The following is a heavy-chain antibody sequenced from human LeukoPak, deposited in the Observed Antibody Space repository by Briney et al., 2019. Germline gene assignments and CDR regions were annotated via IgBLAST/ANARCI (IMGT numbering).Heavy chain of an antibody. CDR3: AREALSEGAYGSGSYPDY. J-gene: IGHJ4*02. Sequence: SVTVSCKASGGTFRSYTMSWVRQAPGQGLEWMGGIIPNFGTPNYAQTFQGRVTMTSDMSTSTVYMQLSSLRSQHTAVYYCAREALSEGAYGSGSYPDYWGQGTLVTVSS. D-gene: IGHD3-10*01. CDR2: IIPNFGTP. V-gene: IGHV1-69*05. CDR1: GGTFRSYT.